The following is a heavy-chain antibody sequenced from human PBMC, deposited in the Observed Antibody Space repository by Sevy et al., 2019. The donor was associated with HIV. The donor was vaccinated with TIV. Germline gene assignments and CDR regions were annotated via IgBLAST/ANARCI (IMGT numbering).Heavy chain of an antibody. Sequence: GGSVRLSCAASEFTFSDYYISWIRQAPGKGLEWVTYISSRGSTIYYADSVKGRFTISRDNAKNSLYLQMNSLRAEDTAVYYCARVRYTYGSYYFDYWGQGTLVTVSS. V-gene: IGHV3-11*01. J-gene: IGHJ4*02. D-gene: IGHD5-18*01. CDR3: ARVRYTYGSYYFDY. CDR2: ISSRGSTI. CDR1: EFTFSDYY.